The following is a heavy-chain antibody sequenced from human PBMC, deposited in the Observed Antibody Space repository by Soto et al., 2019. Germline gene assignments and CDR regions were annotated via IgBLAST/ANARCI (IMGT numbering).Heavy chain of an antibody. CDR1: GFTFSSFS. V-gene: IGHV3-48*01. J-gene: IGHJ5*02. D-gene: IGHD2-2*01. CDR3: ARDPPLVAPAAQNWLDP. CDR2: ISGSSSTI. Sequence: EVQLVESGGGLVQPGGSLRLSCAASGFTFSSFSMNWVRQAPGKGLEWVSYISGSSSTIYYADSVKGRFTISRDKAKNXXYRQMHSLRAEDTAVYYCARDPPLVAPAAQNWLDPWGQGTLVTVSS.